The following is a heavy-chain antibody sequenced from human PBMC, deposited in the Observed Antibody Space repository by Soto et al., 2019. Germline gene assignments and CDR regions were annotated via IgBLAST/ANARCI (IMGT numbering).Heavy chain of an antibody. V-gene: IGHV4-59*01. CDR3: ARVIMSGWFDP. J-gene: IGHJ5*02. CDR2: IYYSGST. Sequence: SETLSLTCTVSGGSISSYYWSWIRQPPGKGLEWIGYIYYSGSTNYNPSLKSRVTISVDTSKNQFSLKLSSVTAADTAVYYCARVIMSGWFDPWGQGTLVTSPQ. CDR1: GGSISSYY. D-gene: IGHD3-16*01.